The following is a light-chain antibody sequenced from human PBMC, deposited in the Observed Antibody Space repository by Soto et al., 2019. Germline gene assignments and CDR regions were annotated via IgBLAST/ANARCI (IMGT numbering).Light chain of an antibody. J-gene: IGLJ2*01. CDR1: SSNTGSNY. CDR3: AAWDDSLSCRV. Sequence: QSVLTQPPSASGTPGQRVTISCSGSSSNTGSNYVYWYQQLPGTAPKLLIDTNNQRPSGVPDRFSGSKSGTSASLAISGLQYEDEANYYCAAWDDSLSCRVFGGGTKVTVL. CDR2: TNN. V-gene: IGLV1-47*01.